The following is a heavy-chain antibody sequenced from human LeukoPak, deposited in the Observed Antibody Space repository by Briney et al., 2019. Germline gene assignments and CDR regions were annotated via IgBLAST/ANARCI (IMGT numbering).Heavy chain of an antibody. CDR1: GFTFDDYT. J-gene: IGHJ4*02. D-gene: IGHD3-16*01. CDR2: ISWDGGST. V-gene: IGHV3-43*01. Sequence: GGSLRLSCAASGFTFDDYTMHWVRQAPGKGLEWVSLISWDGGSTYYADSVKGRFTISRDNSKNSLYLQMNSLRTEDTALYHCLRGSYFDYWGQGTLVTVSS. CDR3: LRGSYFDY.